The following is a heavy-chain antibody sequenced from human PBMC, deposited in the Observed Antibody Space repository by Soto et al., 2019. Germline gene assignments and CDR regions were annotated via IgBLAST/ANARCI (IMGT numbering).Heavy chain of an antibody. Sequence: GSLRLSCAASGFTFSNYEMSWVRQAPGKGLEWVSYISSSGSTIYYADSVKGRFTISRDNAKNSLYLQMNSLRAEDTAVYYCARENYDSSGYFLDYWGQGTLVTVSS. V-gene: IGHV3-48*03. D-gene: IGHD3-22*01. J-gene: IGHJ4*02. CDR3: ARENYDSSGYFLDY. CDR2: ISSSGSTI. CDR1: GFTFSNYE.